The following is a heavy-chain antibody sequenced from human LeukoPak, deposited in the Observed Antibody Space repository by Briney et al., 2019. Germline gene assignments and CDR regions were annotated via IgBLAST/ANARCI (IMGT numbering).Heavy chain of an antibody. CDR3: ARVGLKCDLQYY. V-gene: IGHV1-69*02. Sequence: ASVKVSCTASGGTFSSYTISWVGQAPGQGLEWMGRIIPILGIANYAQKLQGRVTITADKSTSTAYMELSRLRSEDTAVYYCARVGLKCDLQYYWGQGTLVTVSS. CDR1: GGTFSSYT. CDR2: IIPILGIA. J-gene: IGHJ4*02. D-gene: IGHD5-24*01.